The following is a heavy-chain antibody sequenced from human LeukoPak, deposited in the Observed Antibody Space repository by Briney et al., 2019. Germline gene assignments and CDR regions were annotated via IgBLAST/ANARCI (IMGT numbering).Heavy chain of an antibody. J-gene: IGHJ4*02. V-gene: IGHV3-30-3*01. CDR2: ISYDGSNK. D-gene: IGHD3-10*01. CDR1: GFTFSSYA. Sequence: PGRSLRLSCAASGFTFSSYAMHWVRQAPGKGLEWVAVISYDGSNKYYADSVKGRFTISRDNSKNTLYLQMNSLRAEDTAVYYCARTDSLGFGEFKPFDYWGQGTQVIVSS. CDR3: ARTDSLGFGEFKPFDY.